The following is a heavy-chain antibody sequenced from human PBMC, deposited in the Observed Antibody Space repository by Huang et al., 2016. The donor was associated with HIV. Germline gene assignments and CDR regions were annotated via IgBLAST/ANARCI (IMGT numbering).Heavy chain of an antibody. Sequence: DVQLVQSGAEVKKPGEPLKISCQGSGYSFSSYWVGWVRQMPGKGLEWIGIIDPGDSDNRYSPSVQGQVTISADKAINTAYLQWSDLKASDTAMYYCARLFDYGDTFDFWGQGTLVTVSS. CDR1: GYSFSSYW. CDR2: IDPGDSDN. D-gene: IGHD4-17*01. J-gene: IGHJ4*02. CDR3: ARLFDYGDTFDF. V-gene: IGHV5-51*01.